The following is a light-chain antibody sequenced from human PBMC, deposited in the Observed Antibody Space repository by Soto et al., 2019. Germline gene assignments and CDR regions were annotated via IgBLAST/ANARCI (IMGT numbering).Light chain of an antibody. Sequence: EIVLTQSPDTLSLSPGERATLSCRASQSVSSSYLAWYQQKPGQAPRLLIYGASSRATGISDRFSGSGSGTDFTLTISRLEPEDFAVYYCQQYCSSPLYTFGQGTKLEI. V-gene: IGKV3-20*01. CDR3: QQYCSSPLYT. J-gene: IGKJ2*01. CDR1: QSVSSSY. CDR2: GAS.